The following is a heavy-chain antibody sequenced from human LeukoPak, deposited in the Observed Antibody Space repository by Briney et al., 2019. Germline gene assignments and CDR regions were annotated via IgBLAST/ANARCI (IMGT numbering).Heavy chain of an antibody. V-gene: IGHV3-9*01. D-gene: IGHD4-11*01. CDR1: GFTFDDYA. Sequence: PGRSLRLSSAASGFTFDDYAMHWVRQAPGKGLEWVSGISWNSGTIGYADSVKGRFTISRDNAKNSLYLQMNSLRAEDTALYYCARVAGSNSFDYWGQGTLVIVSS. CDR2: ISWNSGTI. CDR3: ARVAGSNSFDY. J-gene: IGHJ4*02.